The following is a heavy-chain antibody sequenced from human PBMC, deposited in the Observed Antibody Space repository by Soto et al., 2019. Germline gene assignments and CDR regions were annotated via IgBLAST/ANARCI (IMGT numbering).Heavy chain of an antibody. CDR1: GGTFSSFG. J-gene: IGHJ6*02. CDR3: ATLGQRGYRQDTSAGAGGHFSVTDV. D-gene: IGHD5-18*01. V-gene: IGHV1-69*06. Sequence: QLQLVQSGTEVKKPGSSVKVSCEAAGGTFSSFGISWVRQAPGQGLEWMGGIIPMFGTTNYAQQFQGRVTISADKATSTAYMELRSLRSEDTAMYYCATLGQRGYRQDTSAGAGGHFSVTDVCGQGTTVTVSS. CDR2: IIPMFGTT.